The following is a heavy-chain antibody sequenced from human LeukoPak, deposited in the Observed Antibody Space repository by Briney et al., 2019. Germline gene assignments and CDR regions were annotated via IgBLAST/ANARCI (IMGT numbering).Heavy chain of an antibody. CDR2: IYTSGST. CDR1: GGSISSYY. V-gene: IGHV4-4*07. CDR3: ARDSGAVVVPAARPSWFDP. J-gene: IGHJ5*02. Sequence: SETLSLTCTVSGGSISSYYWSWIRQPAGKGLEWIGRIYTSGSTNYNPSLKSRVTMSVDTSKNQFSLKLSSVTAADTAVYYCARDSGAVVVPAARPSWFDPWGQGTLVTVSS. D-gene: IGHD2-2*01.